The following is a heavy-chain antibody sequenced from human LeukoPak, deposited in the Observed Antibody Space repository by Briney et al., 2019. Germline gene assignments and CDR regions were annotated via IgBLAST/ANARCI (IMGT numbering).Heavy chain of an antibody. V-gene: IGHV1-69*01. Sequence: GSSVKVSCKASGGTFSSYAISWVRQAPGQGLEWMGGIIPIFGTANYAQKFQGRVTITADESTSTAYMELSSLRFDDTAVYYCARDYCSSTSCLFDYWGQGTLVTVSS. CDR2: IIPIFGTA. CDR3: ARDYCSSTSCLFDY. CDR1: GGTFSSYA. D-gene: IGHD2-2*01. J-gene: IGHJ4*02.